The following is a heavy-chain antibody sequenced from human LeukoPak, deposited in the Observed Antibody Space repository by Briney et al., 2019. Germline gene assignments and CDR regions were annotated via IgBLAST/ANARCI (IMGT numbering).Heavy chain of an antibody. CDR1: GDSISSSTYY. CDR3: ARVSAAAGIGGYMDV. Sequence: SETLSLTCTVSGDSISSSTYYWGWIRQPPGKGLEWIGSLYYSGSTFYNPSLKSRVTISADTSKNQFSLQLNSVTPEDTAVYYCARVSAAAGIGGYMDVWGKGTTVTVSS. J-gene: IGHJ6*03. CDR2: LYYSGST. D-gene: IGHD6-13*01. V-gene: IGHV4-39*07.